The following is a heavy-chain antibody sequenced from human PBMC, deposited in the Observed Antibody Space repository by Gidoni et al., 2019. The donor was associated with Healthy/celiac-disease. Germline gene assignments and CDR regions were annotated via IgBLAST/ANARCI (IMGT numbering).Heavy chain of an antibody. CDR3: AKDLRGQPHGYFDY. CDR2: ISGSGGST. D-gene: IGHD2-15*01. J-gene: IGHJ4*02. CDR1: GFPFSSYA. Sequence: EVQLLESGGGLVQPGGSLRLSCAASGFPFSSYAMSWVRQAPGTGLEWVSAISGSGGSTYYADSVKGRFTISRDNSKNTLYLQMNSLRAEDTAVYYCAKDLRGQPHGYFDYWGQGTLVTVSS. V-gene: IGHV3-23*01.